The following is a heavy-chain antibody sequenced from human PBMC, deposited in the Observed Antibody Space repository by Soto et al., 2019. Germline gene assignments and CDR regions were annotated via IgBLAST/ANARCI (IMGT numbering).Heavy chain of an antibody. V-gene: IGHV3-23*01. Sequence: GGSLRLSCAASGFTFSSYAMSWVRQAPGKGLEWVSAISGSGGSTYYADSVKGRFTISRDNSKNTLYLQMNSLRAEDTAVYYCAKDSRLGELFVYYFDYWGQGTLVTVSS. CDR2: ISGSGGST. J-gene: IGHJ4*02. D-gene: IGHD3-16*01. CDR1: GFTFSSYA. CDR3: AKDSRLGELFVYYFDY.